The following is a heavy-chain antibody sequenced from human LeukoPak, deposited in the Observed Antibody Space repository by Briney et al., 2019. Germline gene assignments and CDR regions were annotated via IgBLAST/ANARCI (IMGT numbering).Heavy chain of an antibody. V-gene: IGHV3-30*18. CDR1: GFTFSSYG. Sequence: PGRSLRLSCAASGFTFSSYGMHWVRQAPGKGLEWVAVISYDGSNKYYADSVKGRFTISRDNSKNTLYLQMNSLRAEDTAVYYCAKDHGYSYGLYYYGTDVWGQGTTVTVSS. J-gene: IGHJ6*02. CDR2: ISYDGSNK. D-gene: IGHD5-18*01. CDR3: AKDHGYSYGLYYYGTDV.